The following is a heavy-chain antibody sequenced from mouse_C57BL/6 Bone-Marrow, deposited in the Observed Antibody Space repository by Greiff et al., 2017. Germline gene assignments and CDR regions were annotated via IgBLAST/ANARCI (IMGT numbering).Heavy chain of an antibody. V-gene: IGHV1-5*01. CDR1: GYTFTSYW. J-gene: IGHJ4*01. CDR3: TRVGIDSSGYYAMDY. D-gene: IGHD3-2*02. CDR2: IYPGNSDT. Sequence: VQLQQSGTVLARPGASVKMSCKTSGYTFTSYWMYWVKQRPGKGLEWIGAIYPGNSDTRNNPKFKGKAKLTAVTSASTAYMELSSLTNEDSAVYYCTRVGIDSSGYYAMDYWGQGTSVTVSS.